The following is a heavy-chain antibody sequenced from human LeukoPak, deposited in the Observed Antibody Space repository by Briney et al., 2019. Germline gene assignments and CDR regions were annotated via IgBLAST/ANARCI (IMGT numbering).Heavy chain of an antibody. CDR3: ARDIYCSSTSCYPPDAFDI. D-gene: IGHD2-2*01. CDR2: ISGSGGLT. V-gene: IGHV3-23*01. J-gene: IGHJ3*02. Sequence: GGSLRLSCAASGFTFNNFAMTWVRQAPGKGLEWVSSISGSGGLTYYADSVRGRFTISRDNAKNSLYLQMNSLRAEDTAVYYCARDIYCSSTSCYPPDAFDIWGQGTMVTVSS. CDR1: GFTFNNFA.